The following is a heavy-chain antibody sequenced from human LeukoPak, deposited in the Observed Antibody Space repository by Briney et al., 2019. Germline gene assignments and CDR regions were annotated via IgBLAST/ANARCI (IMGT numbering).Heavy chain of an antibody. D-gene: IGHD1-26*01. J-gene: IGHJ4*02. CDR2: LYFTGST. CDR1: GGSFSGYY. CDR3: ARHSRPSFDY. V-gene: IGHV4-34*01. Sequence: PSETLSLTCAVYGGSFSGYYWSWIRQPPGKGLAWIGSLYFTGSTYYHPSLKSRVTISVDTSKNQFSLKLTSVTAADTAVYYCARHSRPSFDYWDQGTLVTVSS.